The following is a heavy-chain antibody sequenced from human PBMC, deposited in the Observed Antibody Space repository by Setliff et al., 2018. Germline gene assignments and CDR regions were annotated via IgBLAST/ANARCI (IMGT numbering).Heavy chain of an antibody. D-gene: IGHD1-1*01. Sequence: SETLSLTCTVSGGSISSHYRSWIRQPPGKGLEWIGSIYYSGSTNYNPSLKSRVTISVDTSKNQFSLKLSSVTAADTAVYYCAREQRSALFDYWGQGTLVTVSS. CDR1: GGSISSHY. V-gene: IGHV4-59*11. CDR2: IYYSGST. CDR3: AREQRSALFDY. J-gene: IGHJ4*02.